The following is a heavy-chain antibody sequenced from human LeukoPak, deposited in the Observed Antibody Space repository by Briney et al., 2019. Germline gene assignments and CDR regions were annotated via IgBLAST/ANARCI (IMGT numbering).Heavy chain of an antibody. J-gene: IGHJ3*01. D-gene: IGHD6-19*01. V-gene: IGHV3-53*01. CDR1: GVTVSSNY. CDR2: IYSGGST. CDR3: ARAVPIGTGWDAFDV. Sequence: GGSLRLSCSASGVTVSSNYMSWVRQAPGKGLEWVSVIYSGGSTYYADSVKGRFTISRDNPKNTVYLQMNSLRAEDTAVYFCARAVPIGTGWDAFDVWGQGTLVTVSS.